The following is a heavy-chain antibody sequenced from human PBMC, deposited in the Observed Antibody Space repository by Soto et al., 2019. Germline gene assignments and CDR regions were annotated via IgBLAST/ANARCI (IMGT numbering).Heavy chain of an antibody. Sequence: GGSVKVAWKASGYTFSRYGLSWVRQAPGQGLEWMGWINTYSSRENYAQKFQGRVTMTTDTSTSTVYMDLRSLTSDDTAVYYWSSEGFCSSGSCALYSHAFFGRACRGR. V-gene: IGHV1-18*01. CDR2: INTYSSRE. CDR1: GYTFSRYG. J-gene: IGHJ2*01. CDR3: SSEGFCSSGSCALYSHAFFGRAC. D-gene: IGHD2-15*01.